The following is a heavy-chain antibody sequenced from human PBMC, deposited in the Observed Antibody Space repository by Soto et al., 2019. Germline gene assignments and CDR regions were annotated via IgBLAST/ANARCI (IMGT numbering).Heavy chain of an antibody. J-gene: IGHJ4*02. CDR2: ISAYNGNT. V-gene: IGHV1-18*01. CDR1: GYTFTSCG. D-gene: IGHD6-13*01. CDR3: ARGYSSSWLRRYYFDY. Sequence: ASVKVSCKASGYTFTSCGISWVRQAPGQGLEWMGWISAYNGNTNYAQKLQGRVAMTTDTSTSTAYMELRSLRSDDTAVYYCARGYSSSWLRRYYFDYWGQGTLVTVSS.